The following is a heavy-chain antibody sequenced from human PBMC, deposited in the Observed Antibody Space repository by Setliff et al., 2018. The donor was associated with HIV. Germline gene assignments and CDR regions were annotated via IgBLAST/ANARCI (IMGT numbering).Heavy chain of an antibody. J-gene: IGHJ4*02. Sequence: ASVKVSCKASGYTFTNYAIHWVRQAPGQRLEWMGWINVGNGNTKFSEKFQGRVMITSDTSANTVYMFLRSLRSEDTAVYYCARGYHYGYGGQGVNWWDACDNWGKGALVTVSS. V-gene: IGHV1-3*01. CDR2: INVGNGNT. CDR3: ARGYHYGYGGQGVNWWDACDN. D-gene: IGHD3-16*01. CDR1: GYTFTNYA.